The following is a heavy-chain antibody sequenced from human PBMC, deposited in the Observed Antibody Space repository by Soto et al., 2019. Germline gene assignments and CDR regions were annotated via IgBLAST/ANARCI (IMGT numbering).Heavy chain of an antibody. V-gene: IGHV1-69*13. CDR3: ARGARFFGVVIPFDY. J-gene: IGHJ4*02. D-gene: IGHD3-3*01. CDR2: IIPIFGTA. CDR1: GGTFSSYA. Sequence: GASVKVSCKASGGTFSSYAISWVRQAPGQGLEWMGGIIPIFGTANYAQKFQGRVTITADESTSTAYMELSSLRSEDTAVYYCARGARFFGVVIPFDYWGQGTLVTVSS.